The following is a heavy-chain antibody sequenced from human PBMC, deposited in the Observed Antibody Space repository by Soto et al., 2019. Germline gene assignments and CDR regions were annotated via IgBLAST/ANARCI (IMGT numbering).Heavy chain of an antibody. Sequence: SETLSLTCSVSGGSMSPFYWSWIRQSPRKGLEWIGYIYYSGNTNYNPSLKSRVTISVDTSKDQFSLRLSSVTAADSAVYYCARGVYDYWSGYYAGSGLDVWGQGATVTVSS. D-gene: IGHD3-3*01. CDR2: IYYSGNT. CDR1: GGSMSPFY. CDR3: ARGVYDYWSGYYAGSGLDV. V-gene: IGHV4-59*01. J-gene: IGHJ6*02.